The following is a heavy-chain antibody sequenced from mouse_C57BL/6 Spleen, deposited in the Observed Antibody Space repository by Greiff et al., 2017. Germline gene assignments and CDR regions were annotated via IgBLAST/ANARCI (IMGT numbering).Heavy chain of an antibody. V-gene: IGHV1-59*01. Sequence: QVQLQQPGAELVRPGTSVKLSCKASGYTFTSYWMHWVKQRPGQGLEWIGVIDPSDSYTNYNQKFKGKATLTVDTSSSTAYMQLSSLPSEDSAVYYCARSGRLLRYFDYWGQGTTLTVSS. D-gene: IGHD1-1*01. CDR3: ARSGRLLRYFDY. J-gene: IGHJ2*01. CDR2: IDPSDSYT. CDR1: GYTFTSYW.